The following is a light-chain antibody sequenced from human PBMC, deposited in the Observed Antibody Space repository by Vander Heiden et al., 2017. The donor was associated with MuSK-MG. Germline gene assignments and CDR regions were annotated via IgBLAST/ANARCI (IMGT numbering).Light chain of an antibody. J-gene: IGKJ1*01. CDR3: QQYGSSPPT. CDR2: GSS. V-gene: IGKV3-20*01. Sequence: IVLTQSPGTLSLSPGERATPSCRASQSVSNRRLAWYQQRPSQAPRLLIYGSSSRITDIPDRFSGSGSGTDFTLTISGLEPEDFAVYYCQQYGSSPPTFGQGTKVEIK. CDR1: QSVSNRR.